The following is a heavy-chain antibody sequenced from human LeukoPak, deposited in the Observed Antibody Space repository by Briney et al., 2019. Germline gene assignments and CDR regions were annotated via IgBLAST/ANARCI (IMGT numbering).Heavy chain of an antibody. J-gene: IGHJ6*03. Sequence: GGSLRLSCTASGFTFSSHWMNWVRQAPGKGLEWVSSISSSSSYIYYADSVKGRFTISRDNAKNSLYLQMNSLRAEDTAVYYCARVTPHVVVVPAALIDYYYMDVWGKGTTVTVSS. CDR3: ARVTPHVVVVPAALIDYYYMDV. D-gene: IGHD2-2*01. CDR2: ISSSSSYI. CDR1: GFTFSSHW. V-gene: IGHV3-21*01.